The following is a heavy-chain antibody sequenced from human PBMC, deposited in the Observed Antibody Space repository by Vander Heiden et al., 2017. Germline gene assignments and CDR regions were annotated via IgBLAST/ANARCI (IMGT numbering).Heavy chain of an antibody. J-gene: IGHJ4*02. CDR1: GYTFSNYE. V-gene: IGHV1-8*01. Sequence: QEQLVQSGAEVQKPGASVQASCTASGYTFSNYEINWVRQAAGHGLEWVGWMDPKTGKTGYAQKLQGRVTMTRNTSISTVYMELSSLRSEDTAVYYCARYCSSTSCYKFDSWGQGTLVSVSS. CDR3: ARYCSSTSCYKFDS. CDR2: MDPKTGKT. D-gene: IGHD2-2*01.